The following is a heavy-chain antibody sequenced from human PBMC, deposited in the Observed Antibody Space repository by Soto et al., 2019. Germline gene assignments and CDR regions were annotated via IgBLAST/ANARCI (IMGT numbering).Heavy chain of an antibody. CDR2: IYYSGST. Sequence: QVQLQESGPGLVKPSETLSLTCTVSGGSVSSGSYYWSWIRQPPGKGLEWIGYIYYSGSTNYNPSLKSRVTISVDTSKNQFSLKLSSVTAADTAVYYCARGSRAYCSGGSCYSPLVDYWGQGTLVTVSS. J-gene: IGHJ4*02. V-gene: IGHV4-61*01. D-gene: IGHD2-15*01. CDR1: GGSVSSGSYY. CDR3: ARGSRAYCSGGSCYSPLVDY.